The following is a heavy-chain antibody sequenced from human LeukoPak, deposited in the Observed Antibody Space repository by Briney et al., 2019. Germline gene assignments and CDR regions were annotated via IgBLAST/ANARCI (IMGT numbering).Heavy chain of an antibody. J-gene: IGHJ5*02. Sequence: PSETLSLTCTVSGGSISSYYWSWIRQPPGKGLEWIGYIYYSGSTNYNPSLKSRVTISVDTSKNQFSLKLSSVTAADTAVYYCAGTTVRGNWFDPWGQGTLVTASS. V-gene: IGHV4-59*01. CDR1: GGSISSYY. D-gene: IGHD4-17*01. CDR3: AGTTVRGNWFDP. CDR2: IYYSGST.